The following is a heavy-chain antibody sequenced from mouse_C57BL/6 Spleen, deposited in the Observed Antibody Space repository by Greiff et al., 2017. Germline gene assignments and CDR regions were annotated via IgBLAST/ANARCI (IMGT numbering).Heavy chain of an antibody. D-gene: IGHD2-4*01. Sequence: QVQLKQPGAELVRPGSSVKLSCKASGYTFTSYWMHWVKQRPIQGLEWIGNIDPSYSETHYNQKFKDKATLTVDKSSSTAYMQLSSLTSEDSAVYYCARSGIYDYDDEDWYFDVWGTGTTVTVSS. J-gene: IGHJ1*03. V-gene: IGHV1-52*01. CDR1: GYTFTSYW. CDR2: IDPSYSET. CDR3: ARSGIYDYDDEDWYFDV.